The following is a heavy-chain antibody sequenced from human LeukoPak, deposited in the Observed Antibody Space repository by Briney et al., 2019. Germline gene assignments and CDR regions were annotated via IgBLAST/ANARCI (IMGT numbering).Heavy chain of an antibody. Sequence: PSETLSLTCAVYGGSFSGYYWSWIRQPPGKGLEWTGEINHSGSTTYNPSLKSRVTISVDTSKNQFSLKLSSVTAADTAVYYCASSGWYRGYWGQGTLVTVSS. CDR2: INHSGST. CDR3: ASSGWYRGY. D-gene: IGHD6-19*01. V-gene: IGHV4-34*01. J-gene: IGHJ4*02. CDR1: GGSFSGYY.